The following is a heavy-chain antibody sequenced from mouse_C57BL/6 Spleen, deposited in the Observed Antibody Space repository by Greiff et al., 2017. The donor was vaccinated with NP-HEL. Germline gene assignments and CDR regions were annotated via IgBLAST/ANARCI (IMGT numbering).Heavy chain of an antibody. CDR3: ASPFPSYGSSYDFDY. CDR1: GYSFTGYY. Sequence: VQLKESGPELVKPGASVKISCKASGYSFTGYYMNWVKQSPEKSLEWIGEINPSTGGTTYNQKFKAKATLTVDKSSSTAYMQLKSLTSEDSAVYYCASPFPSYGSSYDFDYWGQGTTLTVSS. CDR2: INPSTGGT. J-gene: IGHJ2*01. V-gene: IGHV1-42*01. D-gene: IGHD1-1*01.